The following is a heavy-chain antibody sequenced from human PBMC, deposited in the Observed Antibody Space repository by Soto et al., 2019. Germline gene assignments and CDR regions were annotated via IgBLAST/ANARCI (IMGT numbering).Heavy chain of an antibody. D-gene: IGHD6-6*01. CDR3: AKALQYSSSRDYFYYGMDV. CDR1: GFTFSNYS. J-gene: IGHJ6*02. Sequence: GGSLRLSCAASGFTFSNYSMSWVRQAPGKGLEWVSGMNSGGRSYYADSVKGRFTISRDTSKNMLYLQMNGLRADDTAVFYCAKALQYSSSRDYFYYGMDVWGQGTTVTVSS. V-gene: IGHV3-23*01. CDR2: MNSGGRS.